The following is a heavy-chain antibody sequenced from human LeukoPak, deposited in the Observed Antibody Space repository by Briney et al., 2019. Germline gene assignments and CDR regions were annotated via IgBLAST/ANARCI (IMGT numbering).Heavy chain of an antibody. D-gene: IGHD3-22*01. J-gene: IGHJ4*02. V-gene: IGHV1-46*01. CDR3: ARGWNYDSSGYYYLAY. Sequence: ASVKVSCKASGYIFTSQYMYWVRQAPGQGLEWMGIIDPSTGRTSYAEKFQDRVTVTRDTSTSAFYMELSSLRSEDSAVYYCARGWNYDSSGYYYLAYWGQGTLVIVSS. CDR1: GYIFTSQY. CDR2: IDPSTGRT.